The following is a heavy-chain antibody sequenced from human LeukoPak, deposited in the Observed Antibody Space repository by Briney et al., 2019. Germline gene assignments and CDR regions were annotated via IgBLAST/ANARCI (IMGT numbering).Heavy chain of an antibody. CDR2: ISGSGGST. CDR1: GFTFSSYA. V-gene: IGHV3-23*01. D-gene: IGHD3-10*01. J-gene: IGHJ4*02. Sequence: GGSLRLSCAASGFTFSSYAMSWVRQAPGKGLEWVSAISGSGGSTYYADSVKGRFTISRDNSNNTLYLQMNSLRAEDTAVYYCAKDLGYYGSGSYFHYWGQGTLVTVSS. CDR3: AKDLGYYGSGSYFHY.